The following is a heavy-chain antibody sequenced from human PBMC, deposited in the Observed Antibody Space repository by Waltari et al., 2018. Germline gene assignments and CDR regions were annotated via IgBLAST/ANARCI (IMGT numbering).Heavy chain of an antibody. CDR2: ISYDGSNK. V-gene: IGHV3-30-3*01. Sequence: QVQLVESGGGVVQPGRSMRLSCAASGFTFSSYAMHWVRQAPGKGLGLFAVISYDGSNKYYADSVKGRFTISRDNSKNTLYLQMNSLRAEDTAVYYCARGESTGFYYYYGMDVWGQGTTVTVSS. CDR3: ARGESTGFYYYYGMDV. J-gene: IGHJ6*02. CDR1: GFTFSSYA. D-gene: IGHD1-26*01.